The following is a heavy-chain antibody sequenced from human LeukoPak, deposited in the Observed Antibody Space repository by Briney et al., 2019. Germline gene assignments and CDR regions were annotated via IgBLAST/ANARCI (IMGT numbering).Heavy chain of an antibody. V-gene: IGHV5-10-1*01. CDR2: IDPSDSYT. Sequence: GESLKISCKGSGYSFPSYWITWVRQMPGKGLEWMGRIDPSDSYTNYSPSFQGHVTISSDKSISTAYLQWSSLKASDTAMYYCARSYSGYDYLDYWGQGTLVTVSS. J-gene: IGHJ4*02. CDR3: ARSYSGYDYLDY. D-gene: IGHD5-12*01. CDR1: GYSFPSYW.